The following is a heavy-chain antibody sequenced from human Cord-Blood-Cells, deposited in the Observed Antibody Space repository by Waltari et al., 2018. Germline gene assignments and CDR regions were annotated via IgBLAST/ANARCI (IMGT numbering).Heavy chain of an antibody. J-gene: IGHJ3*02. D-gene: IGHD3-16*02. Sequence: QVQLVQSGAEVKKPGSSVKVSCKASGGTFSSYAIFGTANYAQKFQGRVTITADEATSTAYMELSSLRSEDTAVYYCARDSLPTQDYDYIWGSYRDAFDIWGQGTMVTVSS. CDR2: FGTA. CDR1: GGTFSSYA. V-gene: IGHV1-69*01. CDR3: ARDSLPTQDYDYIWGSYRDAFDI.